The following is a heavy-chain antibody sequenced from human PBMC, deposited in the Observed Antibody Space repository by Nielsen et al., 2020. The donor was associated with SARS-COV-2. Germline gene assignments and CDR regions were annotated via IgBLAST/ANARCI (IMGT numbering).Heavy chain of an antibody. D-gene: IGHD2-8*02. CDR3: ARISSLSWSEQFDY. J-gene: IGHJ4*02. V-gene: IGHV3-74*01. CDR1: GFTFSSYW. CDR2: INSDGSST. Sequence: GGSLRLSCAASGFTFSSYWMHWVRQAPGKGLVWVSRINSDGSSTSYADYVKGRFTISRDNAKNTLYLQMNSLRAEDTAVYYCARISSLSWSEQFDYWGQGTLVTVSS.